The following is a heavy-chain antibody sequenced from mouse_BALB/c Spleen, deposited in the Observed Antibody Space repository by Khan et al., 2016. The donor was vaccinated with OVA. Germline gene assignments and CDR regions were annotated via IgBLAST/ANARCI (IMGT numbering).Heavy chain of an antibody. J-gene: IGHJ4*01. CDR1: GFSLTSYG. Sequence: QIQLVQSGPGLVQPSQSLSITCTVSGFSLTSYGVHWVRQSPGKGLEWLGVIWGGGSTDYNAAFISRLSISKDNSKSQVFFKMNSLQANDTAIYYCARIFIGTTDYAMDYWGQGTSVTVSS. V-gene: IGHV2-2*02. D-gene: IGHD2-14*01. CDR2: IWGGGST. CDR3: ARIFIGTTDYAMDY.